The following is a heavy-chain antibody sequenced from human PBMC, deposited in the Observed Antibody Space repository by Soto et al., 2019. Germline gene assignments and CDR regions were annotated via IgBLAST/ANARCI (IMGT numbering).Heavy chain of an antibody. Sequence: DVRLAESGGGLVQPGGSLRLSCTTSGFSFASFAMTWVRQAPGKGLEWVATISGSDGKTYYADSVKGRFSISRDTSRNTLYXQMXXXXXXXXXIYYCAKWSYLDYWGQGTXVXX. CDR3: AKWSYLDY. D-gene: IGHD3-22*01. V-gene: IGHV3-23*04. CDR1: GFSFASFA. J-gene: IGHJ4*02. CDR2: ISGSDGKT.